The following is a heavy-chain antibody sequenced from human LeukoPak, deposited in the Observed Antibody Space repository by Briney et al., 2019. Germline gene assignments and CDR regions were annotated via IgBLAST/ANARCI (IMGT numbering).Heavy chain of an antibody. V-gene: IGHV5-51*01. J-gene: IGHJ5*02. CDR2: IYPGDSDT. D-gene: IGHD6-6*01. CDR1: GTGLPSYG. CDR3: ARQYSSLYNWFDP. Sequence: GESLKISCRVLGTGLPSYGLGWWGKLPGKGLEWLGIIYPGDSDTRYSPSFQGQVTISADKSISTAYLQWGSLKASDTAMYYCARQYSSLYNWFDPWGQGTLVTVSS.